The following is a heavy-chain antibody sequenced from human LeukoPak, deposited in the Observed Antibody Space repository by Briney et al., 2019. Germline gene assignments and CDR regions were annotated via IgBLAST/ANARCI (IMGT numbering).Heavy chain of an antibody. CDR3: ARSKTTVVTPTFGFHYYHYMDV. CDR1: GGSLSGYS. CDR2: ISHSGSA. V-gene: IGHV4-34*01. D-gene: IGHD4-23*01. J-gene: IGHJ6*03. Sequence: PSETLSLTCAVYGGSLSGYSWSWIRQPPGKGREWIGEISHSGSATYNPSLESRVTISLDTSNNQFSLKLTSPTAADTAVFYCARSKTTVVTPTFGFHYYHYMDVWGKGTTVTVSS.